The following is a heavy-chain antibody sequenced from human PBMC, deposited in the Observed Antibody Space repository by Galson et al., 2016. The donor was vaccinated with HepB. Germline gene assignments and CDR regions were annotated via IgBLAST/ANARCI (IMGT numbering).Heavy chain of an antibody. CDR2: ISFDGSNK. Sequence: SLRLSCAASGFTFSTYAIHWVRQAPGKRLEWVALISFDGSNKYNADSVRGRFPITRDNSKNRLYLQMNSLRAEDTALYYCARDRRVGPTPTSLNYWGQGTLVTVSS. CDR1: GFTFSTYA. V-gene: IGHV3-30*04. D-gene: IGHD1-26*01. CDR3: ARDRRVGPTPTSLNY. J-gene: IGHJ4*02.